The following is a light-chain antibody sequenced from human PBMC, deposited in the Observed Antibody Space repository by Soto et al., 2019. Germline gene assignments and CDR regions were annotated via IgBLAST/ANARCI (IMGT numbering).Light chain of an antibody. CDR1: QGISSY. J-gene: IGKJ1*01. CDR2: GAS. Sequence: ILLTRSPASLSASQGDRVTITCRASQGISSYLAWYQQKPGKPPKVLIYGASNLQSGVPPRFSGSGSGTDFTLAISSLQPEDSATYYCLQDINYPWTFGQGTKVDI. CDR3: LQDINYPWT. V-gene: IGKV1-6*01.